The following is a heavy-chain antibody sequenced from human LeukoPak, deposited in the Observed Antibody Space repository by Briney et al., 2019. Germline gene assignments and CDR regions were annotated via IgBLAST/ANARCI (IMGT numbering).Heavy chain of an antibody. CDR2: IKQDGSDK. D-gene: IGHD6-13*01. CDR3: ARGYSSSLNWFDP. CDR1: GFTFSSYW. J-gene: IGHJ5*02. V-gene: IGHV3-7*01. Sequence: GGSLRLSCAASGFTFSSYWMSWVRQAPGKGLEWVANIKQDGSDKYFVDSVKGRFTISRDNAKNSLYLQMNSLRAEDTAVYYCARGYSSSLNWFDPWGQGTLVTVSS.